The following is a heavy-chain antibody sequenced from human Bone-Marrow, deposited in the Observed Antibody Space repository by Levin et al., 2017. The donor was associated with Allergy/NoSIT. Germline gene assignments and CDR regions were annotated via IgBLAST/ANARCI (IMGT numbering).Heavy chain of an antibody. D-gene: IGHD5-24*01. Sequence: GGSLRLSCIGSGFTFSNYWMHWVRQVPGKGLEFVSRINNDGTSTYYADSVKGRFTISRDNANNTLFLEMDSLRPEDTAVYFCARDKATAGYNPRVFEYWGQGALVTVSS. V-gene: IGHV3-74*01. CDR2: INNDGTST. J-gene: IGHJ4*02. CDR3: ARDKATAGYNPRVFEY. CDR1: GFTFSNYW.